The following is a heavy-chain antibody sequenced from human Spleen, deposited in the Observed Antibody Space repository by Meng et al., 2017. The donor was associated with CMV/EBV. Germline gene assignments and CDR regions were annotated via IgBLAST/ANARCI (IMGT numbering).Heavy chain of an antibody. J-gene: IGHJ4*02. CDR3: ARDSAYYDFWSGYYKWDYFDY. Sequence: GESLKISCAASGFIFSSYGMHWVRQAPGKGLEWVAFIRFDGTYIQYVNSVKGRFTISRDNAKNSLYLQMNSLRAEDTAVYYCARDSAYYDFWSGYYKWDYFDYWGQGTLVTVSS. CDR2: IRFDGTYI. CDR1: GFIFSSYG. D-gene: IGHD3-3*01. V-gene: IGHV3-30*02.